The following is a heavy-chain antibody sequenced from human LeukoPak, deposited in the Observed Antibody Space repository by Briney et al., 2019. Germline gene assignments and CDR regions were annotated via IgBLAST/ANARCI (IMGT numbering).Heavy chain of an antibody. CDR3: ARYSCTSGTCYYFDY. D-gene: IGHD2-15*01. CDR1: GGSISSYY. V-gene: IGHV4-59*01. CDR2: IYSSGST. J-gene: IGHJ4*02. Sequence: SETLSLTCTVSGGSISSYYWSWIRQPPGKGLEWIGYIYSSGSTQYNPSLKSRVTISVDTSKSQFSLKLSSVTAADTAVYFCARYSCTSGTCYYFDYWGQGILVTVSS.